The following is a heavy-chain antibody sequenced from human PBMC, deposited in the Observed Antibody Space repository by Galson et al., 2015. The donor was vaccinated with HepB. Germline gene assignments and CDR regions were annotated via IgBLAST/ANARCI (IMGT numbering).Heavy chain of an antibody. CDR1: GYTFTSYG. J-gene: IGHJ3*02. CDR3: ARYQWELWAWNAFDI. Sequence: SVKVSCKASGYTFTSYGISWVRQAPGQGLEWMGWISAYNGNTNYAQKLQGRVTMTTDTSTSTAYMELRSLRSDDTAVYYCARYQWELWAWNAFDIWGQGTMVTVSS. D-gene: IGHD1-26*01. V-gene: IGHV1-18*01. CDR2: ISAYNGNT.